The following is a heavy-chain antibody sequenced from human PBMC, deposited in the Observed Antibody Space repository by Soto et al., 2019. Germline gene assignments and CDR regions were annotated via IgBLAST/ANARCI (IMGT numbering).Heavy chain of an antibody. CDR1: GFTFSSYG. CDR3: AKRHLTYYYDSSGLPTYFDY. Sequence: GGSLRLSCAASGFTFSSYGMHWVRQAPGKGLEWVAVISYDGSNKYYADSVKVRFTISRDNSKNTLYLQMNSLRAEDTAVYYCAKRHLTYYYDSSGLPTYFDYWGQGTLVTVSS. V-gene: IGHV3-30*18. CDR2: ISYDGSNK. J-gene: IGHJ4*02. D-gene: IGHD3-22*01.